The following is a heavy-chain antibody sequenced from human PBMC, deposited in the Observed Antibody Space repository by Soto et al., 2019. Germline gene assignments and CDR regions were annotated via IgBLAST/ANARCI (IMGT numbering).Heavy chain of an antibody. J-gene: IGHJ5*02. D-gene: IGHD6-19*01. V-gene: IGHV4-59*08. Sequence: PSEILSLTCTVSGGSIINYFWSWIRQPPGKGLEWIGYVYHSGSTSYNPSLKSRVTMSVDKSRNQISLRLSSVTAADTAVYFCARGSAWSGTNWFDPWGQG. CDR1: GGSIINYF. CDR3: ARGSAWSGTNWFDP. CDR2: VYHSGST.